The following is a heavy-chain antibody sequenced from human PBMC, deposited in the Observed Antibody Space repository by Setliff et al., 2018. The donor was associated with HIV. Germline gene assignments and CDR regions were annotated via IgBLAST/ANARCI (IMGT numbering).Heavy chain of an antibody. Sequence: GGSLRLSCAASGLTFSNYWMHWVRQAPGKGLEWVSRIDSDGSDTNYADSVRGRFTISRDNAKNTVYLQLTSLRAEDTAVYYCARGPQSNFWGGYLGLWGQGTLVTVSS. CDR3: ARGPQSNFWGGYLGL. J-gene: IGHJ4*02. CDR1: GLTFSNYW. D-gene: IGHD3-3*01. CDR2: IDSDGSDT. V-gene: IGHV3-74*01.